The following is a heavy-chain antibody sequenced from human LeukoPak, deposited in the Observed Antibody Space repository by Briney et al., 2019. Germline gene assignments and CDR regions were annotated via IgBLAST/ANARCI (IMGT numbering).Heavy chain of an antibody. CDR2: INHSGST. CDR1: GGSFSGYY. J-gene: IGHJ4*02. V-gene: IGHV4-34*01. D-gene: IGHD2-2*01. Sequence: SETLSLTCAVYGGSFSGYYWSWIRQPPGKGLEWIGEINHSGSTNYNPSLKSRVTISVDTSKNQFSLKLSSVTAADTAVYYCARACSSTSCPPFDYWGQGTLVTVSS. CDR3: ARACSSTSCPPFDY.